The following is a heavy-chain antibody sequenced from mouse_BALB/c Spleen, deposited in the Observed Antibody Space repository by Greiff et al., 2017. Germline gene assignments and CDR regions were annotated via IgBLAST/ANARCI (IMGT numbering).Heavy chain of an antibody. J-gene: IGHJ3*01. D-gene: IGHD1-2*01. V-gene: IGHV3-8*02. CDR3: ARDTTASRFAY. Sequence: EVKLVESGPSLVKPSQTLSLTCSVTGDSITSCYWNWIRKFPGNKLEYMGYISYSGSTYYNPSLKSRISITRDTSKNQYYLQLNSVTTEDTATYYCARDTTASRFAYWGQGTLVTVSA. CDR2: ISYSGST. CDR1: GDSITSCY.